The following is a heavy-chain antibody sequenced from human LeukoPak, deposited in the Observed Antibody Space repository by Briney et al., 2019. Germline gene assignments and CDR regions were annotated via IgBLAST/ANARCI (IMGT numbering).Heavy chain of an antibody. CDR1: GGSISSNY. Sequence: SETLSLTCTVSGGSISSNYWSWIRQPPGKGLEWIGYIHKNVGTNYNPSLKSRVTISLDTSKNQFSRKLSSVTAADTAVYSCARTFDTSGYFYYYDNWAQGTLVTVSS. D-gene: IGHD3-22*01. CDR2: IHKNVGT. V-gene: IGHV4-59*01. J-gene: IGHJ4*02. CDR3: ARTFDTSGYFYYYDN.